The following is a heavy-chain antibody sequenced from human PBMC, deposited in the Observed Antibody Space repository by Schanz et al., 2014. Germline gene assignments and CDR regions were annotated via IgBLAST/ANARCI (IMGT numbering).Heavy chain of an antibody. Sequence: QVQLVQSGAEVKKPGASVKVSCKASGYTFISYFIHWVRQAPGQGLEWMGIINPTGGSTSYAQRFQGRVTVARETSTSTAYMELSSLRSEDTAVYYCARAAYGGYTSTPLRYWGQGTLVTVSS. CDR1: GYTFISYF. J-gene: IGHJ4*02. CDR3: ARAAYGGYTSTPLRY. V-gene: IGHV1-46*01. D-gene: IGHD5-12*01. CDR2: INPTGGST.